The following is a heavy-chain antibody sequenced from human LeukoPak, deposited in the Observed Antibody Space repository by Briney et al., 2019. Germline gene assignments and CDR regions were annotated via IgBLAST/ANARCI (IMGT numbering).Heavy chain of an antibody. J-gene: IGHJ5*02. CDR2: ISGSGGST. D-gene: IGHD4-17*01. CDR1: GFTFSSYA. Sequence: GGSLRLSCAASGFTFSSYAMSWVRQAPGKGLEWDSAISGSGGSTYYAGSVKGRFTISRDNSKNTLYLQMNSLRAEDTAVYYCAKVRPTTVTINWFDPWGQGTLVTVSS. V-gene: IGHV3-23*01. CDR3: AKVRPTTVTINWFDP.